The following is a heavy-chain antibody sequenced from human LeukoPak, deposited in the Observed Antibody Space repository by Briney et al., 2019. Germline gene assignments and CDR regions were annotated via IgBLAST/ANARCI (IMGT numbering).Heavy chain of an antibody. D-gene: IGHD4-23*01. CDR1: GGSISSYY. J-gene: IGHJ3*02. CDR2: IYYSGST. Sequence: PSETLSLTCTVSGGSISSYYWSWIRQPPGKGLEWIGYIYYSGSTNYNPSLKSRVTISVDTSKNQFSLKLSSVTAADTAVYYCARRKYGGREPPHDAFDIWGQGTMVTVSS. CDR3: ARRKYGGREPPHDAFDI. V-gene: IGHV4-59*08.